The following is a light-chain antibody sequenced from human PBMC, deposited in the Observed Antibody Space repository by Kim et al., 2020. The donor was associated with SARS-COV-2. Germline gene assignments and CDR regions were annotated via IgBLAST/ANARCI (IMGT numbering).Light chain of an antibody. CDR3: QQRSNWPPT. CDR1: QSISNS. CDR2: DKF. Sequence: LSQGERATLSCRGSQSISNSLAWYQQKPGQAPSLLIYDKFKTAGGIPARFSGSGSGKGFTLTISTLEPEDFAVLFCQQRSNWPPTFGGGTKVDIK. J-gene: IGKJ4*01. V-gene: IGKV3-11*01.